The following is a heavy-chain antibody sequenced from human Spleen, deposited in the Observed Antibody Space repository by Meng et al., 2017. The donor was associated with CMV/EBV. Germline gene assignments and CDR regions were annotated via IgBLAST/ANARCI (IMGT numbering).Heavy chain of an antibody. CDR1: GFTFSSYS. J-gene: IGHJ5*02. D-gene: IGHD5-12*01. CDR3: ARGLRRSGYNFNWFDP. CDR2: ISSSSSYI. V-gene: IGHV3-21*01. Sequence: GESLKISCAASGFTFSSYSMNWVRQAPGKGLEWVSSISSSSSYIYYADSVKGRFTISRDNAKNSLYLQMNSLRAEDTAVYYCARGLRRSGYNFNWFDPWGQGTLVTVSS.